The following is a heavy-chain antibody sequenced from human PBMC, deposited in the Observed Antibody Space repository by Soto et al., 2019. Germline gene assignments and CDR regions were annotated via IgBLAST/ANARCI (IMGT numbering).Heavy chain of an antibody. CDR2: IYTSGST. CDR1: GGSISSYY. V-gene: IGHV4-4*07. D-gene: IGHD2-2*01. Sequence: PSETLSLTCTVSGGSISSYYWSWIRQPAGKGLEWIGRIYTSGSTNYNPSLKSRVTMSVDTSKNQFSLKLSSVSAADTALYYCARCSLVVVPDHGFDPWGRGTLVTVS. J-gene: IGHJ5*02. CDR3: ARCSLVVVPDHGFDP.